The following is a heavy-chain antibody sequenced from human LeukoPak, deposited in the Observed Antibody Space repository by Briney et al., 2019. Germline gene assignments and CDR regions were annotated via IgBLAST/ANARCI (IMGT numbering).Heavy chain of an antibody. Sequence: SQTHSLTCAISGDSVSSNDAAWNWIRQSPSRGLEWLGRTFYRSKWYYDSAVSVKSRITINPDTSKNQFSLQLSSVTPEDTAVYYCARENTLVRGTRNPFDYWGRGTLVTVSS. J-gene: IGHJ4*02. CDR2: TFYRSKWYY. D-gene: IGHD3-10*01. CDR1: GDSVSSNDAA. V-gene: IGHV6-1*01. CDR3: ARENTLVRGTRNPFDY.